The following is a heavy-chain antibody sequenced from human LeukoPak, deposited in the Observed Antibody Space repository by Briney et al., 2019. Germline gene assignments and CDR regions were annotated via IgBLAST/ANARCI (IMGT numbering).Heavy chain of an antibody. CDR1: GFTFSSSA. D-gene: IGHD2-15*01. Sequence: GGSLRLSCAASGFTFSSSAMSWVRQAPGKGLEWVSAISNNGGYTYYADSVQGRFTISRDNSKSTLCLQMNSLRAEDTAVYYCAKQLGYCSDGSCYFPYWGQGTLVTGSS. CDR2: ISNNGGYT. V-gene: IGHV3-23*01. J-gene: IGHJ4*02. CDR3: AKQLGYCSDGSCYFPY.